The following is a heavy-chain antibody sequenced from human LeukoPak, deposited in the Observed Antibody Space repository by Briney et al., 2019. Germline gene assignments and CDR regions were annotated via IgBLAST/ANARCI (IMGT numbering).Heavy chain of an antibody. V-gene: IGHV4-4*07. CDR3: ARDFLLQSEGLFDY. D-gene: IGHD4-11*01. Sequence: SETLSLTCTVSGGSISSYYWSWIRQPAGKGLEGIGRFYISGSTNYNPSLKSRVTMSVDTSKNQFSLRLNSVTAADTAVYYCARDFLLQSEGLFDYWGQGTLVTVSS. CDR2: FYISGST. CDR1: GGSISSYY. J-gene: IGHJ4*02.